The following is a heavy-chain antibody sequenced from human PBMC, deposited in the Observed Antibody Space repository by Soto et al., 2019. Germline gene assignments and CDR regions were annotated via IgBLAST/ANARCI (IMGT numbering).Heavy chain of an antibody. D-gene: IGHD3-10*01. J-gene: IGHJ3*02. V-gene: IGHV4-34*01. Sequence: QVQLQQWGAGLLKPSETLSLTCAVYGGSFSGYYWSWIRQPPGKGLEWIGEINHSGSTNYNPSLKSRVTISVDTSKNQFSLKLSSVTAADTAVYYCARVSTTGAFDIWGQGTMVTVSS. CDR1: GGSFSGYY. CDR3: ARVSTTGAFDI. CDR2: INHSGST.